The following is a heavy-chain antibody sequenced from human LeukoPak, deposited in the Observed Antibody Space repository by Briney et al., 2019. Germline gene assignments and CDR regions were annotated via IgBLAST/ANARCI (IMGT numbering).Heavy chain of an antibody. CDR3: ARDLSGGNSAGGFDY. CDR1: GFTFSSYG. D-gene: IGHD4-23*01. J-gene: IGHJ4*02. Sequence: GRSLRLSCAAPGFTFSSYGMHWVRQAPGKGLEWVAVIWYDGSNKYYADSVKGRFTISRDNSKNTLYLQMNSLRAEDTAVYYCARDLSGGNSAGGFDYWGQGTLVTVSS. CDR2: IWYDGSNK. V-gene: IGHV3-33*01.